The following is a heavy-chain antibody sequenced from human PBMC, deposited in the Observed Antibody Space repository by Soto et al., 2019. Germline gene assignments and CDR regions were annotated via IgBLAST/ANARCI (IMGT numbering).Heavy chain of an antibody. D-gene: IGHD3-10*01. CDR3: VRYYGSGTYFVDH. J-gene: IGHJ5*02. CDR1: GFTFSTYY. CDR2: INLDGSST. V-gene: IGHV3-74*01. Sequence: GGSLRLSCAASGFTFSTYYMHWVRQAPGKGLVWVSRINLDGSSTSYADSVKGRFTISRDNAKNTLYLQMNSLKAEDTAVYYCVRYYGSGTYFVDHWGQGTLVTVSS.